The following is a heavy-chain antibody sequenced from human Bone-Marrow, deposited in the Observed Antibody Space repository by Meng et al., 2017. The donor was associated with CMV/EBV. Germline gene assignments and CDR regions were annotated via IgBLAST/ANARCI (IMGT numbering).Heavy chain of an antibody. CDR3: ANRYSGYEDVWYFDY. V-gene: IGHV3-30*02. D-gene: IGHD5-12*01. CDR2: IRDDGSNT. J-gene: IGHJ4*02. CDR1: GFTFSSYG. Sequence: GESLKISCAASGFTFSSYGMHWVRQALGKGLEWVAFIRDDGSNTYYADSVKGRFTISRDNSKNTVYLQMNSLRAEDTAVYYCANRYSGYEDVWYFDYWGQGTLVTVSS.